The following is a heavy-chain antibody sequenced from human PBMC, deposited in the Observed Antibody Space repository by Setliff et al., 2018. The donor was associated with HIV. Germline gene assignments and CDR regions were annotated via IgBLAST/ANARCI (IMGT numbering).Heavy chain of an antibody. CDR2: INHSGST. CDR1: GGSFSGYY. J-gene: IGHJ6*02. Sequence: PSETLSLTCAVYGGSFSGYYWSWIRQPPGKGLEWIGEINHSGSTNYNPSLKSRVTISVDTPKNQFSLKLSSVTAADTVVYYCARGAIAVAGISYYYYGMDVWGQGTTVTVSS. CDR3: ARGAIAVAGISYYYYGMDV. V-gene: IGHV4-34*01. D-gene: IGHD6-19*01.